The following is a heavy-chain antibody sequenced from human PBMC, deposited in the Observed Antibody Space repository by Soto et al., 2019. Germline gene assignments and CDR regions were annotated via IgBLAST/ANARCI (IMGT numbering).Heavy chain of an antibody. CDR3: AESSWSSHSNFFDS. J-gene: IGHJ4*02. Sequence: GGSLRLSCAASGFTFRSYAMSWVRQAPGKGLEWVSAISGSGDRTDYADSVKGRFTISRDNSKNTLYLQMNSLRAEDTAVYYCAESSWSSHSNFFDSWGQGTLVTVSS. D-gene: IGHD6-13*01. CDR2: ISGSGDRT. CDR1: GFTFRSYA. V-gene: IGHV3-23*01.